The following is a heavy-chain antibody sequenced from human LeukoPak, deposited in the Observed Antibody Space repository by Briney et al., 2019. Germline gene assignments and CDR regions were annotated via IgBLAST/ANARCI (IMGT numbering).Heavy chain of an antibody. CDR2: ISGDGGTT. D-gene: IGHD6-13*01. J-gene: IGHJ4*02. V-gene: IGHV3-43*02. Sequence: GGSLRLSCAGSGFIFRDYAMSWVRQAPGMGLEWVSLISGDGGTTSYADSVKGRFTISRDNSKNSLYLQMNSLRTEDTALYYCAKKSGAPANFDYWGQGTLVTVSS. CDR3: AKKSGAPANFDY. CDR1: GFIFRDYA.